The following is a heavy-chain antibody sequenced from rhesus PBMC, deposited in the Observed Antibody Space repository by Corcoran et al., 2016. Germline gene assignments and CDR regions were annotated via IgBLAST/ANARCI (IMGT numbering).Heavy chain of an antibody. J-gene: IGHJ5-1*01. V-gene: IGHV4-173*01. Sequence: QLHLQESGPGLVKPSETLSLTCAVSGGSLSSNWWSRIRQPPGQGLEWMGRISSSGGSTSYNPSLKSRVTISTDTSKNQLALKLISVTAADTAVYYCARADGIAAGRYNRFDVWGPGVLVTVSS. CDR2: ISSSGGST. D-gene: IGHD6-13*01. CDR3: ARADGIAAGRYNRFDV. CDR1: GGSLSSNW.